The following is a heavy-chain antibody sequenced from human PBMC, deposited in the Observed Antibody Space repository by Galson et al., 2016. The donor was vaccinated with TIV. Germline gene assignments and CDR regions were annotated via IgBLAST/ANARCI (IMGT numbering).Heavy chain of an antibody. J-gene: IGHJ3*01. D-gene: IGHD2-8*02. V-gene: IGHV5-51*01. CDR1: RYNFASHW. CDR3: ARHGRRGSDCSGFDV. Sequence: QSGAEVTKPGESLRISCKGSRYNFASHWIGWVRQMRGKGPEWMGIIFPGDSHTTNSPAFQGQVTMSADKSITTANLQWSSLKASDSAIYYCARHGRRGSDCSGFDVWGQGTKVIVSS. CDR2: IFPGDSHT.